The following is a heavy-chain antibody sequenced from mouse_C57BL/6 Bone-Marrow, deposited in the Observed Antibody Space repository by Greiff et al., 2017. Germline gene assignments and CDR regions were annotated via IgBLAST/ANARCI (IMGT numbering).Heavy chain of an antibody. CDR1: GYTFTSYW. J-gene: IGHJ3*01. CDR2: IDPSDSYT. Sequence: VQLQQPGAELVMPGASVKLSCKASGYTFTSYWMHWVKQRPGQGLEWIGEIDPSDSYTNYNQKFKGKSTLTVDKSSSTAYMQLSSLTSEDSAVDYCARSWFAYWGQGTLVTVSA. V-gene: IGHV1-69*01. CDR3: ARSWFAY.